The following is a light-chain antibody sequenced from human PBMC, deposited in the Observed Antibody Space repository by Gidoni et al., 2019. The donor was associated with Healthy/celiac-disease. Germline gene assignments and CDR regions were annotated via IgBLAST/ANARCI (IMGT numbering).Light chain of an antibody. CDR1: QSVSSSY. J-gene: IGKJ1*01. V-gene: IGKV3D-7*01. Sequence: EIVRTQSPATLSLSPGERATLSCRASQSVSSSYLSWYQQKPGQAPRLLIYGASTRATGIPASFCGSGSGTDFTLTLSSLQPEDFAVYYCQQDYNFPPWTFGQGTKVEIK. CDR3: QQDYNFPPWT. CDR2: GAS.